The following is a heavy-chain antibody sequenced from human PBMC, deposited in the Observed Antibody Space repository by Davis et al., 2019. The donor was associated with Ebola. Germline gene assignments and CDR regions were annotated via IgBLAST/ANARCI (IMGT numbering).Heavy chain of an antibody. J-gene: IGHJ5*02. Sequence: ASVKVSCKASGYTFTSYAMHWVRQAPGQRLEWMGWINPNSGGTNYAQKFQGWVTMTRDTSISTAYMELSRLRSDDTAVYYCARSYCSSTSCLYWFDPWGQGTLVTVSS. V-gene: IGHV1-2*04. D-gene: IGHD2-2*01. CDR3: ARSYCSSTSCLYWFDP. CDR1: GYTFTSYA. CDR2: INPNSGGT.